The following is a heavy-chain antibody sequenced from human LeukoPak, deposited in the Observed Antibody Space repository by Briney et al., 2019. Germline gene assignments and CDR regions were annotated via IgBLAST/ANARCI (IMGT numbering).Heavy chain of an antibody. CDR1: GFTFSRHG. CDR2: ISSSGSTI. J-gene: IGHJ4*02. CDR3: AKGRDGYNYDY. D-gene: IGHD5-24*01. V-gene: IGHV3-48*01. Sequence: GGSLTLSCAASGFTFSRHGMHWVRQAPGKGLEWVSYISSSGSTIYYADSVKGRFTISRDNSKNTLYLQMNSLRAEDTAVYYCAKGRDGYNYDYWGQGTLVTVSS.